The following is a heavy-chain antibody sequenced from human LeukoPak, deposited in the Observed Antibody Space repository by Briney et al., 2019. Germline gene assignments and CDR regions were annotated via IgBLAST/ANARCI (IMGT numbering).Heavy chain of an antibody. CDR3: ARGGWQQYVEAFDI. V-gene: IGHV3-20*01. CDR2: INWNGGST. D-gene: IGHD6-13*01. CDR1: GFAFDDYG. J-gene: IGHJ3*02. Sequence: GGSLRLSCAASGFAFDDYGMSWVRQAPGKGLEWVSGINWNGGSTGYADSVKGRFTISRDNAKNSLYLQMNSLRAGDTALYHCARGGWQQYVEAFDIWGQGTMVTVSS.